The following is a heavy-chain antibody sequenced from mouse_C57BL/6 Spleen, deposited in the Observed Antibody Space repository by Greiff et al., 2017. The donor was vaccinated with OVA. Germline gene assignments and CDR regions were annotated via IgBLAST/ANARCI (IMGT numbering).Heavy chain of an antibody. CDR2: ISYDGSN. CDR3: ARDDYGSFAY. D-gene: IGHD1-1*01. CDR1: GYSITSGYY. J-gene: IGHJ3*01. Sequence: EVQLQESGPGLVKPSQSLSLTCSVTGYSITSGYYWNWIRQFPGNKLEWMGYISYDGSNNYNPSLKNRISITRDTSKNQFFLKLNSVTTEDTATYYCARDDYGSFAYWGQGTLVTVSA. V-gene: IGHV3-6*01.